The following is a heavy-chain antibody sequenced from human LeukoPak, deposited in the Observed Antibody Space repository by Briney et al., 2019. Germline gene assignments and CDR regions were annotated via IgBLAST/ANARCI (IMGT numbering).Heavy chain of an antibody. D-gene: IGHD6-13*01. V-gene: IGHV1-46*01. CDR2: INPSGGST. Sequence: ASVKASCKASGYTFTSYYMHWVRQAPGQGLEWMGIINPSGGSTSYAQKFQGRVTMTRDTSTSTVYMELSSLRSEDTAVYYCASLGSSSWYNYYYGMDVWGQGTTVTVSS. CDR1: GYTFTSYY. J-gene: IGHJ6*02. CDR3: ASLGSSSWYNYYYGMDV.